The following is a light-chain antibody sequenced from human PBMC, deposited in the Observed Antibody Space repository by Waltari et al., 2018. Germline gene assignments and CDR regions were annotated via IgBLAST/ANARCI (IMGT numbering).Light chain of an antibody. CDR2: STS. CDR3: QHYSHSPPVFT. V-gene: IGKV3-20*01. CDR1: QSVSRSY. Sequence: EIVLTQSPGTLSLSPGERATLSCRASQSVSRSYLTWYQQKPGQAPRLLIYSTSNRATGIPDRCSGSGSGTDFTLTISRLDPEEVAVYYCQHYSHSPPVFTFGGGTKVAIK. J-gene: IGKJ4*01.